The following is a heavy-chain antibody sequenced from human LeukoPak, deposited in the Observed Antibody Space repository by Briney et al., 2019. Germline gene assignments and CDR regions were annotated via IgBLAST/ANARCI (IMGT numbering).Heavy chain of an antibody. Sequence: PPGGSLRLSCVGSGLSFNTYSMNWVRQAPGKGLEWISYISVRGDTTYYADSVEGRFTIFRDTAKNSLYLLMNSLRVEDTAVYYCARMGYSSSGYYYYGMDVWGQGTTVTVSS. J-gene: IGHJ6*02. CDR1: GLSFNTYS. D-gene: IGHD6-6*01. CDR3: ARMGYSSSGYYYYGMDV. CDR2: ISVRGDTT. V-gene: IGHV3-48*01.